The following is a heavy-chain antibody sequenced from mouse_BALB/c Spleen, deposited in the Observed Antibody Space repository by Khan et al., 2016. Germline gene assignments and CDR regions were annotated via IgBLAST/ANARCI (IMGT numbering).Heavy chain of an antibody. D-gene: IGHD1-1*01. Sequence: QVQLKESGAELMKPGASGKISCKATGYTFSSYWIEWVKQRPGHGLEWIGEILPGSGSTNYNEKFKGKATFTADTSSNTAYMQLSSLTSEDSAVYYCARLVSVGGTIMDYWGQGTSVTVSS. CDR2: ILPGSGST. CDR3: ARLVSVGGTIMDY. CDR1: GYTFSSYW. V-gene: IGHV1-9*01. J-gene: IGHJ4*01.